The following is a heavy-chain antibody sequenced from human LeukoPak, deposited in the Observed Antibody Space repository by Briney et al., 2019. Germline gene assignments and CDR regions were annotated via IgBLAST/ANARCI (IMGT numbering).Heavy chain of an antibody. CDR2: INHSGST. V-gene: IGHV4-34*01. D-gene: IGHD2/OR15-2a*01. CDR3: AIRAAREYDP. J-gene: IGHJ5*02. CDR1: GGSFSGYY. Sequence: SETLSLTCAVYGGSFSGYYWSWIRQPPGKGLEWIGEINHSGSTNYNPSLKSRVTISVDTSKNQFSLKLSSVTAADTAVYYCAIRAAREYDPWGQGTLVTVSS.